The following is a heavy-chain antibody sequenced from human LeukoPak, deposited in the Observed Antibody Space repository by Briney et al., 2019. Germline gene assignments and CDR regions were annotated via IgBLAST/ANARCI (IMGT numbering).Heavy chain of an antibody. J-gene: IGHJ4*02. V-gene: IGHV4-38-2*01. CDR2: IYHSRST. D-gene: IGHD3-3*01. CDR3: ARLFWSGYYDY. Sequence: WVRQAPGKGLEWIGSIYHSRSTYYNPSLKSRVTISVETSNNTFSLMLSSVSAAATAVYYCARLFWSGYYDYWGQGTLVTVSS.